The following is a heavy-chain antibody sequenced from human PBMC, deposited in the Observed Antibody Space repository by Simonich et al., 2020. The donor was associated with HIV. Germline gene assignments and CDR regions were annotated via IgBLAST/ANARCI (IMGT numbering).Heavy chain of an antibody. J-gene: IGHJ4*02. CDR2: INHSGST. Sequence: QVQLQQWGAGLLKPSETLSLTCVVYGGSFSGHYWSWIRQPPGKGLEWIGEINHSGSTDYNPSLNSRVTISVDTSKNQFSLKLSSVTAADTAVFYCARRSGYDLDYWGQGTLVTVSS. CDR3: ARRSGYDLDY. CDR1: GGSFSGHY. V-gene: IGHV4-34*01. D-gene: IGHD5-12*01.